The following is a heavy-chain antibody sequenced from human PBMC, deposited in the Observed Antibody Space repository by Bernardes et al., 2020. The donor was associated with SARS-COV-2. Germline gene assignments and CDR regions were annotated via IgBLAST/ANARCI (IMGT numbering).Heavy chain of an antibody. CDR2: ISGSGDST. CDR3: ANLPGSLAGWGVDGGMDV. J-gene: IGHJ6*02. D-gene: IGHD2-15*01. V-gene: IGHV3-23*01. CDR1: GAIFRTYA. Sequence: GESLRLSCAASGAIFRTYAINWVRQAPGKGLEWVSTISGSGDSTYYADSVKGRFTISTDKSKNTRYLQMNSLRAEDTAVYYCANLPGSLAGWGVDGGMDVWGQGITVTASS.